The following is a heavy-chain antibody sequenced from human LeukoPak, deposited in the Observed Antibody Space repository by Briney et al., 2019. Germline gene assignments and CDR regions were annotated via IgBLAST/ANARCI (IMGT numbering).Heavy chain of an antibody. CDR3: ATARFYCSGGSCYDDY. Sequence: ASVKVSFKSSGYTFTGYYMHWVRQAPGQGLEWMGWINPNSGGTNYAQKFQGRVTMTRDTSISTAYMELSRLRSDDTAVYYCATARFYCSGGSCYDDYWGQGTLVTVSS. D-gene: IGHD2-15*01. J-gene: IGHJ4*02. CDR2: INPNSGGT. CDR1: GYTFTGYY. V-gene: IGHV1-2*02.